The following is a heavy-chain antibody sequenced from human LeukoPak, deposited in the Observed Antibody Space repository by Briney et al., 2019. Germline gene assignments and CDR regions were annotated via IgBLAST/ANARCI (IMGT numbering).Heavy chain of an antibody. D-gene: IGHD3-9*01. CDR3: ASWLYYDILTGYYSEDAFDI. CDR1: GGTFSSYA. V-gene: IGHV1-69*05. J-gene: IGHJ3*02. Sequence: LVKVSCKASGGTFSSYAISWVRQAPGQGLEWMGGIIPIFGTANYAQKFQGRVTITTDESTSTAYMELSSLRSEDTAVYYCASWLYYDILTGYYSEDAFDIWGQGTMVTVSS. CDR2: IIPIFGTA.